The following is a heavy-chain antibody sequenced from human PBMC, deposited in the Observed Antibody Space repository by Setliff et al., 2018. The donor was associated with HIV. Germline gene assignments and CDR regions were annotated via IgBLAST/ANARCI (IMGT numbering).Heavy chain of an antibody. CDR2: INPNKGKT. D-gene: IGHD3-16*01. CDR1: GYSFTNYD. CDR3: ARDSGGGALGSAPDY. J-gene: IGHJ4*02. V-gene: IGHV1-8*03. Sequence: ASVKVSCKTSGYSFTNYDINWVRQAAGQGLEWMGWINPNKGKTGYVQKFQGRVTFSRDTSINTAYMELRGLRSDDTAVYYCARDSGGGALGSAPDYWGPGTLVTVSS.